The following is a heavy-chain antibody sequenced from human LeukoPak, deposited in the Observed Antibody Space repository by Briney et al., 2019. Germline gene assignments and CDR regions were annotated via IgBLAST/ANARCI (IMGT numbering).Heavy chain of an antibody. D-gene: IGHD6-13*01. V-gene: IGHV1-2*02. CDR1: GYTFTGYY. Sequence: ASVTVSFTASGYTFTGYYMHWVRQAPGQGLEWMGWINPNSGGTNYAQKFQGRVTMTRDTSISTAYMELSRLRSDDTAVYYCARAGYSSSWYPGDYYYYMDVWGKGTTVTVSS. CDR3: ARAGYSSSWYPGDYYYYMDV. CDR2: INPNSGGT. J-gene: IGHJ6*03.